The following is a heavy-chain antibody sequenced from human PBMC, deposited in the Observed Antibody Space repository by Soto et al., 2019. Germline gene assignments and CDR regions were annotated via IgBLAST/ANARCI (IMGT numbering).Heavy chain of an antibody. J-gene: IGHJ3*02. V-gene: IGHV4-59*01. CDR2: IYYSGST. CDR3: ARAERYGAFDI. Sequence: SETLSLTCTVSGGSISSYYWSWIRQPPGKGLEWIGYIYYSGSTNYNPSLKSRVTISVDTSKNQFSLKLSSVTAADTAVYYCARAERYGAFDIWGQGTMVTVSS. D-gene: IGHD1-1*01. CDR1: GGSISSYY.